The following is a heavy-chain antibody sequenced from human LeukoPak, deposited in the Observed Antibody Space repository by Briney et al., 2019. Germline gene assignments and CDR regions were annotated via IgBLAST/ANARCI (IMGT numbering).Heavy chain of an antibody. CDR3: ARGVVFIAAAGGYYFDY. Sequence: GGSLRLSCAASGFTVSSNYMSWVRQAPGKGLEWVSIIYSGGSTYYADSVKGRFTISRDNSKNTLYLQMNSLRAEDTAVYYCARGVVFIAAAGGYYFDYWGQGTLVTVSS. CDR1: GFTVSSNY. J-gene: IGHJ4*02. CDR2: IYSGGST. D-gene: IGHD6-13*01. V-gene: IGHV3-53*01.